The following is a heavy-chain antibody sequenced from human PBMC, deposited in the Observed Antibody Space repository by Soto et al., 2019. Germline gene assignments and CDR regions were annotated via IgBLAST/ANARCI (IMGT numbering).Heavy chain of an antibody. J-gene: IGHJ4*02. CDR2: ISGSGDST. V-gene: IGHV3-23*01. CDR3: ARRGSGSYYDS. CDR1: GFTFSSYA. Sequence: EVQLWESGGGLVQPGGSLRLSCAASGFTFSSYAMRWVRQAPGKGLEGVSAISGSGDSTYYADSVKGRFTSSRDNSKNTLYLQMNSLRAEDTAVYYWARRGSGSYYDSWGQGTLVTVSS. D-gene: IGHD1-26*01.